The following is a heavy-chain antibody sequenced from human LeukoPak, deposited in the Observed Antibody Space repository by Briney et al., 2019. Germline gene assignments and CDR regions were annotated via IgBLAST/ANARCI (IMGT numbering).Heavy chain of an antibody. CDR3: ARSRALKKGIAVAGTIDY. Sequence: ASVKVSCKASGYTFTSYGISWVRQAPGQGLEWMGWISAYNGNTNYAQKLEGRVTMTTDTSTSTAYMELRSLRSDDTAVYYCARSRALKKGIAVAGTIDYWGQGTRVTVSS. D-gene: IGHD6-19*01. V-gene: IGHV1-18*04. CDR2: ISAYNGNT. J-gene: IGHJ4*02. CDR1: GYTFTSYG.